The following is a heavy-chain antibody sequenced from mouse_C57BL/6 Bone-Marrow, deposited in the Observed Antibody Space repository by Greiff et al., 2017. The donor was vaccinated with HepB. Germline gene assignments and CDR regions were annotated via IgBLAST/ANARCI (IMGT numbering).Heavy chain of an antibody. CDR3: AGGGITFDF. CDR1: GFTFSSYA. J-gene: IGHJ2*01. CDR2: ISSGDDYI. V-gene: IGHV5S21*01. D-gene: IGHD1-1*01. Sequence: EVKLVESGAGLVKPGGSLKLSCAASGFTFSSYAMSWVRQTPEKRLVWVAYISSGDDYIYYADTVKGRFTISRDNARNTLYLQMSSLKAEDTAMYCCAGGGITFDFWGRGTTLTVSS.